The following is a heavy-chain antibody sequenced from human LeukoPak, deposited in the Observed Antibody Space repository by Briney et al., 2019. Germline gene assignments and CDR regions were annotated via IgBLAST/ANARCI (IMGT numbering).Heavy chain of an antibody. CDR2: ISGSGGST. CDR1: GFTFSSYA. D-gene: IGHD3-10*01. CDR3: AKGSGRQFDY. V-gene: IGHV3-23*01. J-gene: IGHJ4*02. Sequence: GGSLRHSCEASGFTFSSYAMSWVRQAPGKGLEWVSAISGSGGSTYYADSVKGRFTISRDNSKNTLYLQMNSLRAEDTAVYYCAKGSGRQFDYWGQGTLVTVSS.